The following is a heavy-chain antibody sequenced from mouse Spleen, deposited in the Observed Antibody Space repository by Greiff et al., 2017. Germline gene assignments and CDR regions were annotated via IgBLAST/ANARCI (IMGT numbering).Heavy chain of an antibody. D-gene: IGHD3-3*01. Sequence: VQLQQPGAELVRPGTSVKLSCKASGYTFTSYWMHWVKQRPGQGLEWIGVIDPSDSYTNYNQKFKGKATLTVDTSSSTAYMQLSSLTSEDSAVYYCARGWAWFAYWGQGTLVTVSA. CDR2: IDPSDSYT. CDR3: ARGWAWFAY. V-gene: IGHV1-59*01. J-gene: IGHJ3*01. CDR1: GYTFTSYW.